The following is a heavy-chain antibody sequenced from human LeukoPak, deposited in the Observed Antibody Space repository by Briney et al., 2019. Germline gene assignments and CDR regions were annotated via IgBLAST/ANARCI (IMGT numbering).Heavy chain of an antibody. CDR3: ARLYQQSKWKYYYYYMDV. CDR1: GGSISSGSYY. Sequence: SQTLSLTCTVSGGSISSGSYYWSWIRQPAGKGLEWIGRIYTSGSTNYNPSLKSRVTISVDTSTKQFSLRLSSVTAADTAVYYCARLYQQSKWKYYYYYMDVWGKGTAVTVSS. J-gene: IGHJ6*03. D-gene: IGHD1-1*01. CDR2: IYTSGST. V-gene: IGHV4-61*02.